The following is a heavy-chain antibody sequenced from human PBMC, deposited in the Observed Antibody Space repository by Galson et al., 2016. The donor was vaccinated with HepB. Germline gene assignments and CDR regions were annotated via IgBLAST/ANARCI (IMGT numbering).Heavy chain of an antibody. D-gene: IGHD1-7*01. CDR2: IYSGARA. CDR1: GFTVSNDY. V-gene: IGHV3-53*01. CDR3: ARDEIAGPTGDY. Sequence: SLRLSCAASGFTVSNDYMTWVRQAPGKGLEWVAVIYSGARADYTDSAKGRFTISTNNAKNTMYLQMNSMRAEDTAVYYSARDEIAGPTGDYWGQGTLVTVSS. J-gene: IGHJ4*02.